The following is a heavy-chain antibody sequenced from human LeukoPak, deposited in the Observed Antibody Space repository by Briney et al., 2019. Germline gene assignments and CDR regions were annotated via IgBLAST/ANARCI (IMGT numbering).Heavy chain of an antibody. V-gene: IGHV3-74*01. CDR3: ARDYYYGMDV. J-gene: IGHJ6*02. Sequence: GGSLRLSCAASGFTFSTYWMHWVRHAPGKGLEWVSRINPGGITTTCADSVKGRFTISRDNAKNTLFLQMSGLRAEDTAVYYCARDYYYGMDVWGQGTTITVSS. CDR1: GFTFSTYW. CDR2: INPGGITT.